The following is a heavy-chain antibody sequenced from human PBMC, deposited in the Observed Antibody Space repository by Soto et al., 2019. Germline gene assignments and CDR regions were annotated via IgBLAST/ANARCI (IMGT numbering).Heavy chain of an antibody. CDR3: VRAGDYEPKVY. J-gene: IGHJ4*02. CDR2: IHQSGST. V-gene: IGHV4-4*02. CDR1: GGSISSIDW. Sequence: QVQVQESGPGLLKPSGTLSLTCAVSGGSISSIDWWSWVRQPPGKGLEWIGEIHQSGSTHYNPSLQSRVTISVDISKNQLSLSLTSVTAADTAVYYCVRAGDYEPKVYWGQGTQVTVSS. D-gene: IGHD4-17*01.